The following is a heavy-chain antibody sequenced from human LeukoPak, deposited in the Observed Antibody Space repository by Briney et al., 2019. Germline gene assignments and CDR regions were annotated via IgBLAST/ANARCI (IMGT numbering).Heavy chain of an antibody. V-gene: IGHV3-74*01. J-gene: IGHJ5*02. CDR2: LNEDGSTA. CDR3: VRERIYFSYLAYNERENFDP. CDR1: GFTFSLYW. D-gene: IGHD1-26*01. Sequence: GGSLRLSCAASGFTFSLYWMHWVCQGPGKGLMWVSRLNEDGSTADYADSVKGRFTMSRDNAKGKVFLEMRSLTVDDTAIYFCVRERIYFSYLAYNERENFDPWGRGTLVTVSS.